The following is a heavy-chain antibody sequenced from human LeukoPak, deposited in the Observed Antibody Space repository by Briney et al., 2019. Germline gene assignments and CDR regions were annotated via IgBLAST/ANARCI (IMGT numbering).Heavy chain of an antibody. CDR1: GGSFSGYY. J-gene: IGHJ4*02. CDR3: ARRFSSGWYQ. D-gene: IGHD6-19*01. Sequence: SETLSLTCAVYGGSFSGYYWSWIRQPPGKGLEWIGEINHSGSTNYNPSLKSRVTISVDTSKNQFSLKLSSVTAADTAVYYCARRFSSGWYQWGQGTLVTVTS. CDR2: INHSGST. V-gene: IGHV4-34*01.